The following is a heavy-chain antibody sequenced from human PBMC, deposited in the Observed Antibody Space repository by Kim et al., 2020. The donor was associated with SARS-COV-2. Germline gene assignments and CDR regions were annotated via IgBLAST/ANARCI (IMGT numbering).Heavy chain of an antibody. V-gene: IGHV1-2*02. D-gene: IGHD1-1*01. CDR2: IYPKNGDT. J-gene: IGHJ4*02. CDR1: GYTFTSYH. Sequence: ASVKVSCKTSGYTFTSYHVHWVRQAPGQGLEWMGFIYPKNGDTYYTQNFQGRLTLTRDTSINTVYMDLTRLTSDDTAVYYCVRENWYLENWGQGSLVSVSS. CDR3: VRENWYLEN.